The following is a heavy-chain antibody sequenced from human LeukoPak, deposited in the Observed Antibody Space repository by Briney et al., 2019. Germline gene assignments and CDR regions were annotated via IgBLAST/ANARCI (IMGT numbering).Heavy chain of an antibody. D-gene: IGHD1-26*01. CDR1: GFTVSSNY. V-gene: IGHV3-53*01. CDR2: IYSGGNT. CDR3: ARENSGSYYYYFDY. J-gene: IGHJ4*02. Sequence: PGGSLRLSCVASGFTVSSNYMSWVRQAPGKGLEWVSVIYSGGNTHYADSVKGRFTISRDSSKNTLYLQMNSLRAEDTAVYYCARENSGSYYYYFDYWGQGTLVTVSS.